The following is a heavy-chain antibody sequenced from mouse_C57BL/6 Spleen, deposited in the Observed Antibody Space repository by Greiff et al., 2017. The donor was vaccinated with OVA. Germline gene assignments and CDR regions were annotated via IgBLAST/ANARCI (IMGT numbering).Heavy chain of an antibody. J-gene: IGHJ4*01. V-gene: IGHV1-81*01. D-gene: IGHD1-1*01. Sequence: QVQLQQSGAELARPGASVKLSCKASGYTFTSYGISWVKQRTGQGLEWIGEIYPRSGNTYYNEKFKGKATLTADKSSSTAYMELRRLTSEDSAVYFCARGDYGDYAMDYWGQGTSVTVSS. CDR1: GYTFTSYG. CDR2: IYPRSGNT. CDR3: ARGDYGDYAMDY.